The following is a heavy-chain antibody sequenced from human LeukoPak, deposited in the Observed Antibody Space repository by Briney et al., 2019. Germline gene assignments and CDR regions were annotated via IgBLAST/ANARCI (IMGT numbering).Heavy chain of an antibody. CDR3: AKPEETSQGYYYYGMDV. CDR1: GFTFSSYA. D-gene: IGHD6-6*01. Sequence: GGSLRLSCAASGFTFSSYAMSWVRQAPGKGLEWVSAISGSGGSTYYADSVKGRFTISRDNSKNTLYLQMNSLRAEDTAVYYCAKPEETSQGYYYYGMDVWGQGTTVTASS. J-gene: IGHJ6*02. V-gene: IGHV3-23*01. CDR2: ISGSGGST.